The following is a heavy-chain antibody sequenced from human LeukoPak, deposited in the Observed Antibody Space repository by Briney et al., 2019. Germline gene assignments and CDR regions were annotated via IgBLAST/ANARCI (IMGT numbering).Heavy chain of an antibody. V-gene: IGHV3-53*01. CDR3: ARVAGYSFGKGGSFDF. J-gene: IGHJ4*02. CDR1: GFTVSGNY. D-gene: IGHD5-18*01. CDR2: IYDGGST. Sequence: GGSLRLSCAASGFTVSGNYMSWVRQAPGKGLEWVSVIYDGGSTYYAGSVKGRFTISRDNSKNTLYLQMNSLRAEDTAVYYCARVAGYSFGKGGSFDFWGQGTLVSVSS.